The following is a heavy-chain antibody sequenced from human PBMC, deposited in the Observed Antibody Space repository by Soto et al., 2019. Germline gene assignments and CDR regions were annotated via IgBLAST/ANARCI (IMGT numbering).Heavy chain of an antibody. CDR2: ISGSGGST. D-gene: IGHD3-22*01. J-gene: IGHJ4*02. V-gene: IGHV3-23*01. CDR3: AKDGGYACYGSSRDFFGY. CDR1: GFTFSSYA. Sequence: LRLSCAASGFTFSSYAMRWARQAPGKGLEWVSAISGSGGSTYYADSVKGRFTISRDNSKNTLYLQMNSLRAEDTAVYYCAKDGGYACYGSSRDFFGYSGQGTLVTVSS.